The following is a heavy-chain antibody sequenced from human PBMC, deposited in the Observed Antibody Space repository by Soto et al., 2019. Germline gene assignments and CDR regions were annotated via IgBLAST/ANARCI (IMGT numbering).Heavy chain of an antibody. Sequence: SATPSITCAVSGDSISSGYYWAWIRHPPWKRLEWVASIYHIVTTYYNPSLTIRFTISVDTSKNQFPLKLSSVPAADSAVFYRGKRDIVAYSPYLGQGPRVPVSS. CDR2: IYHIVTT. CDR3: GKRDIVAYSPY. V-gene: IGHV4-38-2*01. D-gene: IGHD2-15*01. CDR1: GDSISSGYY. J-gene: IGHJ4*02.